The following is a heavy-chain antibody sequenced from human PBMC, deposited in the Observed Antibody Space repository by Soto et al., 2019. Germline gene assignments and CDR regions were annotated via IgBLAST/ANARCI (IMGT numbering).Heavy chain of an antibody. J-gene: IGHJ4*02. V-gene: IGHV1-18*01. CDR3: ARVRQYYDFWSGYYDNDY. D-gene: IGHD3-3*01. Sequence: ASVTVCCKASGYTFTSYGMSWVRQAPEQGLEWMGWISAYNGNTNYAQKLQGRVTMTTDTSTSTAYMELRSLRSDDTAVYYCARVRQYYDFWSGYYDNDYWGQGTLVTVSS. CDR1: GYTFTSYG. CDR2: ISAYNGNT.